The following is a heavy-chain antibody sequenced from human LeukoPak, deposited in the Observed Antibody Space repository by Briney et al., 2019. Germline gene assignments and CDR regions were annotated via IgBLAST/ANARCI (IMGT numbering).Heavy chain of an antibody. D-gene: IGHD2-2*01. J-gene: IGHJ6*03. Sequence: PSETLSLTRTVSGGSISDNYWSWIRQPPGKGLEWIGYIYYSGSTNYKPSLKSQVTISVDTSKNQFSLKLSSVTAADTAVYYCARVVIYCSSTSCFYMDVWGKGTTVTVSS. CDR1: GGSISDNY. V-gene: IGHV4-59*01. CDR2: IYYSGST. CDR3: ARVVIYCSSTSCFYMDV.